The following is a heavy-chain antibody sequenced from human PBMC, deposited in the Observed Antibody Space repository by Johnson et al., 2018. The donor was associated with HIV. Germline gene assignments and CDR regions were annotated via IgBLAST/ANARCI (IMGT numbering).Heavy chain of an antibody. CDR2: IYSGGNT. V-gene: IGHV3-66*02. CDR1: GLTVSNNY. D-gene: IGHD6-13*01. Sequence: VQLVESGGGLVQPGGSLRLSCATSGLTVSNNYMSWVRQAPGKGLAWVSLIYSGGNTYYADSVKGRFTISRDNSKNTLYLQMNSLRGEDTAVYYCARSKGSIWYGSAFDIWGQGTMVTVSS. CDR3: ARSKGSIWYGSAFDI. J-gene: IGHJ3*02.